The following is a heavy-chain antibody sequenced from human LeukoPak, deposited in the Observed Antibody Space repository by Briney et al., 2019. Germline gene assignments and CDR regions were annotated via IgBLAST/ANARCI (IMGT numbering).Heavy chain of an antibody. J-gene: IGHJ4*02. CDR3: AKRIAAAPYSPLFDY. Sequence: GGSLRLSCAASGFTFSSYAMSWVRQAPGKGLEWVSAISGSGGSTYYADSVKGRFTISRDNSKNTLYLQMNSLRAEDTAVYYCAKRIAAAPYSPLFDYWGQGTLVTVSS. CDR1: GFTFSSYA. V-gene: IGHV3-23*01. D-gene: IGHD6-13*01. CDR2: ISGSGGST.